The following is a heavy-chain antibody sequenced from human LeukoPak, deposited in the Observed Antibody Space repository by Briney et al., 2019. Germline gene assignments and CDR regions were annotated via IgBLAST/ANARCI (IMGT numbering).Heavy chain of an antibody. CDR2: IFYSGST. D-gene: IGHD3-22*01. CDR3: ARHDYDSPTYFDY. CDR1: DGSISSSTYY. V-gene: IGHV4-39*07. J-gene: IGHJ4*02. Sequence: SETLSLTCTVSDGSISSSTYYWGWIRQPPGKGLEWIGSIFYSGSTYYNPSLQSRVTISVDTSKYQFSLKLTSVTAADTAVYYRARHDYDSPTYFDYWGQGTLVTVSS.